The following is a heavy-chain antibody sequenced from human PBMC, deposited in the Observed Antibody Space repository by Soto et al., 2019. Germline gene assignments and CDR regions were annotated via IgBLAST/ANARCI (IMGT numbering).Heavy chain of an antibody. Sequence: PGWSLRLSCASSVFTFISYAMSWVRQAPGKGLEWVSAISGSGGSTYYADSVKGRFTISRDNSKNTLYLQMNSLRAEDTAVYYCAKVDADDSSGYCIDYWGQGTLVTVSS. CDR3: AKVDADDSSGYCIDY. CDR1: VFTFISYA. CDR2: ISGSGGST. D-gene: IGHD3-22*01. J-gene: IGHJ4*02. V-gene: IGHV3-23*01.